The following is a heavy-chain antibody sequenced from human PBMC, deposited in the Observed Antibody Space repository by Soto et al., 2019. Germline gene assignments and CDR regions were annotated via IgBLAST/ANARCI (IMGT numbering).Heavy chain of an antibody. V-gene: IGHV3-21*01. D-gene: IGHD3-3*01. Sequence: EVQLVESGGGLVKPGGSLRLSCAASGFTLSSYSMNWVRQAPGKGLEWVSSISSSSSYIYYADSVKGRFTISRDNAKNSLYLQMNSLRAEDTAVYYCARERITIFGVVTLNWFDPWGQGTLVTVSS. J-gene: IGHJ5*02. CDR3: ARERITIFGVVTLNWFDP. CDR1: GFTLSSYS. CDR2: ISSSSSYI.